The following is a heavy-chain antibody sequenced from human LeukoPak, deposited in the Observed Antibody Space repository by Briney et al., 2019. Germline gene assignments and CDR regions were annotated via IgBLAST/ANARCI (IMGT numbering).Heavy chain of an antibody. CDR1: GFTIRTYW. V-gene: IGHV3-7*01. CDR2: IGEDESET. CDR3: ARNRGTSD. D-gene: IGHD1-1*01. Sequence: PGGSLRLPCAASGFTIRTYWMTWVRQAPGKGLEWVANIGEDESETNYVASVKGRFTISRDNAKNSLYLQMNSLRAEDTAVYYCARNRGTSDWGQGTRVTVSS. J-gene: IGHJ4*02.